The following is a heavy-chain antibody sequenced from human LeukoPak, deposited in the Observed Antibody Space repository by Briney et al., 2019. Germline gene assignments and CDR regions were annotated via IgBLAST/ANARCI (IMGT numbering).Heavy chain of an antibody. V-gene: IGHV1-69*13. CDR1: GGTFSSYA. CDR3: ARRVIPYYYGAGSYYNRRPKYGMDV. Sequence: SVKVSCTASGGTFSSYAISWVRQAPGQGLEWMGGIIPIFGTANYAQKFKGRVTITADESTSTAYMELSSLRSEDTAVYYCARRVIPYYYGAGSYYNRRPKYGMDVWGQGTTVTVSS. D-gene: IGHD3-10*01. CDR2: IIPIFGTA. J-gene: IGHJ6*02.